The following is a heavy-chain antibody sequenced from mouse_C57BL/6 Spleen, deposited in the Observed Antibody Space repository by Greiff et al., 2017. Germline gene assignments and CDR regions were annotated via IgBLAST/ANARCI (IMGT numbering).Heavy chain of an antibody. CDR3: ANYLNAMDY. D-gene: IGHD1-1*01. V-gene: IGHV1-53*01. J-gene: IGHJ4*01. CDR1: GYTFTSYW. Sequence: VQLQQPGTELVKPGASVKLSCKASGYTFTSYWMHWVKQRPGQGLEWIGNINPRNSSTNYNEQFKSKATLTVDKSSSTAYMHLSSLTSKDSAVYYCANYLNAMDYWGQGTSVTVSS. CDR2: INPRNSST.